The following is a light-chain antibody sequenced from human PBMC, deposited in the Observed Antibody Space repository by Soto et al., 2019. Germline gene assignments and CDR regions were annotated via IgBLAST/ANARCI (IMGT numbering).Light chain of an antibody. J-gene: IGKJ2*01. Sequence: EIAMTQSPLSLAVTPGEPASISCRSSQTLLHSNGYTYLDWYLQKPGQSPQLLIYLGSNRDSGVPDRLSGGGSGKDFTLKISRVEAEDVGIFYCMQGLRPLYTFGQGTKLEIK. CDR2: LGS. V-gene: IGKV2-28*01. CDR3: MQGLRPLYT. CDR1: QTLLHSNGYTY.